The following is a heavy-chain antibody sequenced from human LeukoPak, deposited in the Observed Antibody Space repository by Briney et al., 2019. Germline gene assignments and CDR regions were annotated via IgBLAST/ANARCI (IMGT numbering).Heavy chain of an antibody. V-gene: IGHV3-30*04. CDR1: GFTFSSYA. Sequence: PGRSLRLSCAASGFTFSSYAMHWVRQAPGKGLEWVAVISYDGSNKYYADSVKGRFTISRDNAKNSLYLQMNSLRAEDTAVYYCARFFDGSGSSPFDYWGQGTLVTVSS. CDR2: ISYDGSNK. J-gene: IGHJ4*02. CDR3: ARFFDGSGSSPFDY. D-gene: IGHD3-10*01.